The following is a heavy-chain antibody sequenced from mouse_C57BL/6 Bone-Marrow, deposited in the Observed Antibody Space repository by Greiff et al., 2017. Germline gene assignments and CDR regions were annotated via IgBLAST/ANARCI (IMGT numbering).Heavy chain of an antibody. J-gene: IGHJ4*01. CDR2: IHPNSGST. CDR3: AREGLRLDSAMDY. Sequence: QVQLQQPGAELVKPGASVKLSCKASGYTFTSYWMHWVKQRPGQGLEWIGMIHPNSGSTNYNEKFKSKATLTVDKSSSTAYMQLSSLTSEDSAVYYCAREGLRLDSAMDYWGQGTSVTVSS. CDR1: GYTFTSYW. V-gene: IGHV1-64*01. D-gene: IGHD2-4*01.